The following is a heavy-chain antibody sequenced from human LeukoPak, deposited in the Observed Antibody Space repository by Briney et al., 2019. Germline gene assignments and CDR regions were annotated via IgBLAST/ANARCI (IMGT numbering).Heavy chain of an antibody. CDR3: ARVMAAASYYFDY. Sequence: SETLSLTCTVSGGSISSYYWSWLRQPPGKGLEWIGYIYYSGSTNYNPSLTSRVTISVDTSKNQFSLKLSSVTAADTAVYYCARVMAAASYYFDYWGQGTLVTVSS. J-gene: IGHJ4*02. V-gene: IGHV4-59*01. CDR2: IYYSGST. D-gene: IGHD2-15*01. CDR1: GGSISSYY.